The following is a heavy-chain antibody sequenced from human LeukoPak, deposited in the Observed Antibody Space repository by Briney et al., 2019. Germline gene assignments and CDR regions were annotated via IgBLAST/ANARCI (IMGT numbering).Heavy chain of an antibody. CDR2: IWYDGSNK. D-gene: IGHD1-7*01. Sequence: AGVSLRLSCAASGFTFSSHGMHWVRQAPGKGLEWVAVIWYDGSNKYYADSVKGRFTISRDNSKNTLSLQMNSLRAEDTAVYYCARDGPGTTLNYWGQGTLVTVSS. CDR1: GFTFSSHG. J-gene: IGHJ4*02. CDR3: ARDGPGTTLNY. V-gene: IGHV3-33*01.